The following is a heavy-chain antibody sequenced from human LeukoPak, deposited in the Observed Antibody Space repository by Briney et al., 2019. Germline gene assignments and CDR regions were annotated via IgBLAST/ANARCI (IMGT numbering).Heavy chain of an antibody. CDR1: GGSFSGYY. D-gene: IGHD3-10*01. J-gene: IGHJ4*02. V-gene: IGHV4-34*01. CDR3: ARVMYYYGSESYRGYFDY. Sequence: SDTLSLNCAVYGGSFSGYYWSWSRQPPGKGQDRIGEINHSGSTNYNPSLNSRFIILVYTSKNQFSLKLSSVTAADMAVYYCARVMYYYGSESYRGYFDYWGQGTLVTVSS. CDR2: INHSGST.